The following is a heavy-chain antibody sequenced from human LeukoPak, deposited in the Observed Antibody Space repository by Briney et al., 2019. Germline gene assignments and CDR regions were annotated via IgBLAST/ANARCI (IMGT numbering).Heavy chain of an antibody. J-gene: IGHJ5*02. CDR1: GFPFSNYW. CDR2: IYSDGSST. CDR3: ARTFGSGRYPGDWFDP. V-gene: IGHV3-74*01. Sequence: GGSLRLSCTASGFPFSNYWMHWVRQGPGKGLEWVSRIYSDGSSTTYADSVKGRFTISRDNAKNTLYLQMSSLRVDDTAVYYCARTFGSGRYPGDWFDPWGQGTLVTVSS. D-gene: IGHD6-19*01.